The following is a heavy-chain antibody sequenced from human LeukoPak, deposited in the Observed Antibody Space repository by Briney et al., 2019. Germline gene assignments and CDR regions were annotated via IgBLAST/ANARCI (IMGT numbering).Heavy chain of an antibody. CDR1: GGTFSSYA. D-gene: IGHD3-10*01. CDR2: IIPIFGTA. J-gene: IGHJ4*02. Sequence: GASVKVSCKASGGTFSSYAISWVRQAPGQGLEWMGGIIPIFGTANYAQKFQGRVTITTDESTSTAYMELSSLRSEDTAVYYCARHYYGSSPPFDYWGQGTLVTVSS. V-gene: IGHV1-69*05. CDR3: ARHYYGSSPPFDY.